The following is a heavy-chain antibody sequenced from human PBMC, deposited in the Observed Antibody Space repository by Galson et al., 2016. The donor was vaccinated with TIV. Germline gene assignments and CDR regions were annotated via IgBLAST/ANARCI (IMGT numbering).Heavy chain of an antibody. J-gene: IGHJ5*02. CDR1: GGKFSSYV. D-gene: IGHD3-10*01. CDR2: IIPIFGTT. Sequence: ASGGKFSSYVISWVRQAPGHGLEWMGRIIPIFGTTKYAQKFQGRVTITADESTDTAYVELNSLSSEDTAVYYCARATNYYDNWFDPWGQGTLVTVSS. V-gene: IGHV1-69*15. CDR3: ARATNYYDNWFDP.